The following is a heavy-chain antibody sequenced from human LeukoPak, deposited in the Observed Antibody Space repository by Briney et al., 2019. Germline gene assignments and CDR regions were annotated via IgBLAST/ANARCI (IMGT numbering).Heavy chain of an antibody. CDR3: ANLMGTAYYSDMDV. V-gene: IGHV1-2*02. CDR2: INPNSGGT. D-gene: IGHD1/OR15-1a*01. J-gene: IGHJ6*02. Sequence: ASVKVSCKASGYTFTGYYMHWVRQAPGQGLEWMGWINPNSGGTNYAQKFQGRVTMTRDTFISTAYTELSRLRSDDTAVYYCANLMGTAYYSDMDVWGQGTTVTVSS. CDR1: GYTFTGYY.